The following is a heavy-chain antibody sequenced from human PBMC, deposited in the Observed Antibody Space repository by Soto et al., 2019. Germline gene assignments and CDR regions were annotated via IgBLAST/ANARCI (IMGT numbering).Heavy chain of an antibody. CDR3: ADSIFYYGMDV. Sequence: PGESLKISCKGSGYTFTNYWIGWVRQMPGKGPEWMGIIYPGDSDTKYNPSFQGQDTISADKSITTTYLQWSSLKASDTAIYYCADSIFYYGMDVWGQGTTVTVSS. J-gene: IGHJ6*02. CDR1: GYTFTNYW. CDR2: IYPGDSDT. V-gene: IGHV5-51*01.